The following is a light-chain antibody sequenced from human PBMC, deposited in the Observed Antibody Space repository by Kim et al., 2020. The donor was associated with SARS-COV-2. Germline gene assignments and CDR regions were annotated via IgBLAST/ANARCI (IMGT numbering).Light chain of an antibody. Sequence: DIQMTQSPSTLSASVGDRVTITCRASESISGWLAWYRQKPGTAPELLMYKASTLESGVPSRFSGSGSGTEFTLTINNLQPEDFATYFCQQYHSYSTFGQGTKLEI. CDR2: KAS. CDR1: ESISGW. CDR3: QQYHSYST. V-gene: IGKV1-5*03. J-gene: IGKJ2*01.